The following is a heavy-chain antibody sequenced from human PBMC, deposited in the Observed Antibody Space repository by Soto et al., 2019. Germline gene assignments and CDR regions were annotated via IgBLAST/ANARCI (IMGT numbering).Heavy chain of an antibody. CDR2: IIPIFGTA. V-gene: IGHV1-69*13. D-gene: IGHD6-6*01. J-gene: IGHJ4*02. CDR1: GVTFSSYA. CDR3: ARAEAVGSSPYDY. Sequence: SVKVSCKASGVTFSSYAISWVRQAPGQGLEWMGGIIPIFGTANYAQKFQGRVTITADESTSTAYMELSSLRSEDTAVYYCARAEAVGSSPYDYWGQGTLVTVSS.